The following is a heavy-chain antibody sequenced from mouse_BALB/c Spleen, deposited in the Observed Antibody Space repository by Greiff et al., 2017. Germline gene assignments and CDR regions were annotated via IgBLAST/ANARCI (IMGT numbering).Heavy chain of an antibody. CDR1: GFSLTSYG. J-gene: IGHJ3*01. Sequence: VNVVESGPGLVAPSQSLSITCTVSGFSLTSYGVHWVRQPPGKGLEWLGVIWAGGSTNYNSALMSRLSISKDNSKSQVFLKMNSLQTDDTAMYYCARGNWDGAWFAYWGQGTLVTVSA. V-gene: IGHV2-9*02. D-gene: IGHD4-1*01. CDR3: ARGNWDGAWFAY. CDR2: IWAGGST.